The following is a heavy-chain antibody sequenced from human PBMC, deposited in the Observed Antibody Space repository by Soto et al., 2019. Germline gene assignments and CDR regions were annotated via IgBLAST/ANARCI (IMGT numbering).Heavy chain of an antibody. CDR1: GGFTSTNNW. CDR2: AYHSGST. D-gene: IGHD4-17*01. V-gene: IGHV4-4*02. J-gene: IGHJ4*02. CDR3: ARADDFSDRFDY. Sequence: SETLSLTCAVSGGFTSTNNWWSWVRQPPGKGLEWIGDAYHSGSTEYNPSLKSRVSISVDKSKNQISLKLTSATAADTAVYFCARADDFSDRFDYWGQGALVTVSS.